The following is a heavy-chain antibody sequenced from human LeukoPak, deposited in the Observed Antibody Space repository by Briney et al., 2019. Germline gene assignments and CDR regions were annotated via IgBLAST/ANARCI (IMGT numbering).Heavy chain of an antibody. Sequence: SETLSLTCTVSGGSISSGDYYWSWIRQPPGKGLEWIGYIYYSGSTYYNPSLKSRVTISVDRSKNQFSLKLSSVTAADTAVYYCARGIAAKTYSFDYWGQGTLVTVSS. CDR2: IYYSGST. CDR1: GGSISSGDYY. D-gene: IGHD6-25*01. CDR3: ARGIAAKTYSFDY. J-gene: IGHJ4*02. V-gene: IGHV4-30-4*01.